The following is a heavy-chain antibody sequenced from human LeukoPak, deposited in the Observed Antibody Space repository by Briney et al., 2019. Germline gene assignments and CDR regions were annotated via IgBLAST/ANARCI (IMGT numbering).Heavy chain of an antibody. CDR3: ARREWQYSSSWSDY. V-gene: IGHV4-34*01. Sequence: SETLSLTCAVYGGSFSGYYWSWIRQPPGKGLEWIGEINHSGSTNYNPSLKSRVTISVDTSKNQFSLKLSSVTAADTAVYYCARREWQYSSSWSDYWGQGTLVTVSS. CDR2: INHSGST. J-gene: IGHJ4*02. D-gene: IGHD6-13*01. CDR1: GGSFSGYY.